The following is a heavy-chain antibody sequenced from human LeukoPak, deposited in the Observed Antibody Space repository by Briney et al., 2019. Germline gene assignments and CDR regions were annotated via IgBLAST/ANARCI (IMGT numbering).Heavy chain of an antibody. Sequence: GGSLRLSCAASGFTVSSNYMSWVRQAPGKGLEWVSVIYSGGSTYYADSVKGRFTISRDNSKNTLYLQMNSLRAEDTAVYYCAREYPPTSGSYYDWGQGTLVTVSS. CDR3: AREYPPTSGSYYD. V-gene: IGHV3-66*01. CDR1: GFTVSSNY. CDR2: IYSGGST. J-gene: IGHJ4*02. D-gene: IGHD1-26*01.